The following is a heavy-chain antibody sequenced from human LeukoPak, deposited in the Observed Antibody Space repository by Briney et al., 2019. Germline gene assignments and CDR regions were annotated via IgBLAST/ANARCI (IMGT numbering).Heavy chain of an antibody. V-gene: IGHV1-2*02. J-gene: IGHJ3*02. CDR3: ATGPLISEIGHDAFDI. CDR2: INPNSGGT. Sequence: ASVKVSCKASGYTFPSYDFTWVRQAPGQGLEWMGWINPNSGGTNYAQKFQGRVTMTRDTSISTAYMELTRLRSDDTAVYYCATGPLISEIGHDAFDIWGQGTMVTVSS. D-gene: IGHD2-15*01. CDR1: GYTFPSYD.